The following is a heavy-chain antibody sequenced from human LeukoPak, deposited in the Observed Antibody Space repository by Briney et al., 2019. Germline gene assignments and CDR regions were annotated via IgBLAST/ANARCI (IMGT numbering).Heavy chain of an antibody. CDR3: ARAPGYGAAYYFDY. CDR1: GFTFSIYA. V-gene: IGHV3-30*04. CDR2: ISYDGSNK. Sequence: GGSLRLSCAASGFTFSIYAMHWVRQAPGKGLEWVAVISYDGSNKYYADSVKGRFTISRDNSKNTLYLQMNSLRAEDTAVYYCARAPGYGAAYYFDYWGQGTLVTVSS. D-gene: IGHD1-1*01. J-gene: IGHJ4*02.